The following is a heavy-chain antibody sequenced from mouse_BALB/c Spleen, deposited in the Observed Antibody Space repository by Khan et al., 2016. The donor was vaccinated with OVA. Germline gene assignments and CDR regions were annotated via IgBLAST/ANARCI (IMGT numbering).Heavy chain of an antibody. CDR1: GYSITSGYG. CDR3: ARTARLKY. J-gene: IGHJ2*01. V-gene: IGHV3-2*02. CDR2: ISYSGST. Sequence: EVQLQESGPGLVKPSQSLSLTCTVTGYSITSGYGWNWIRQFPGNKLEWMGNISYSGSTNYNPSLKSRTSITRDTSKNQFFIQSNAVATEDTATYICARTARLKYWGQGTTLTVSS. D-gene: IGHD1-2*01.